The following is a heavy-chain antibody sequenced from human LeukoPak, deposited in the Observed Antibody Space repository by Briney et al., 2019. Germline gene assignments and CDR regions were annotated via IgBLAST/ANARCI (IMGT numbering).Heavy chain of an antibody. CDR3: ARGGYYGSGNDFRFDP. CDR1: GGSLNSYY. J-gene: IGHJ5*02. Sequence: SETLSLTCTVSGGSLNSYYWSWIRQPPGKGLEWIGYIYYTGSTNYNPSLKSRVTISVDTSKNQFSLKLSSVTAADTAIYYCARGGYYGSGNDFRFDPWGQGTLVTVSS. V-gene: IGHV4-59*01. CDR2: IYYTGST. D-gene: IGHD3-10*01.